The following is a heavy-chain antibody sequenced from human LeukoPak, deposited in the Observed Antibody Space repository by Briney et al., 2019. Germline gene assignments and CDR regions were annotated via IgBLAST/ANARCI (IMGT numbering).Heavy chain of an antibody. CDR3: ARSWRNWFDP. V-gene: IGHV1-69*01. D-gene: IGHD6-13*01. Sequence: SVTVSCKASGGTFSSYAISWERPAPGQGLEWLGEIIPIFGTANYAQKFQGRVTITSDESTSTAYMELSSLRSEDTARYYCARSWRNWFDPWGQGTLVTVSS. CDR1: GGTFSSYA. CDR2: IIPIFGTA. J-gene: IGHJ5*02.